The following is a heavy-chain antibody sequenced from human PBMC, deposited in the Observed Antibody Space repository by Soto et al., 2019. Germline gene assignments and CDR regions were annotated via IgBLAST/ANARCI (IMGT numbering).Heavy chain of an antibody. J-gene: IGHJ3*02. V-gene: IGHV1-46*01. D-gene: IGHD6-19*01. Sequence: ASVKVSCKASGYTFTSYYMHWVRQAPGQGLEWMGIINPSGGSTSYAQKFQGRVTMTRDTSTSTVYMELSSLRSEDTAVYYCARAGGSDSGWYPLGAFDIWGQGTMVT. CDR3: ARAGGSDSGWYPLGAFDI. CDR1: GYTFTSYY. CDR2: INPSGGST.